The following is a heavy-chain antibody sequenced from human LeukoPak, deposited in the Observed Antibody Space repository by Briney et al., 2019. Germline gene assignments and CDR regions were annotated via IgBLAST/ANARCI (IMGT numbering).Heavy chain of an antibody. CDR3: ARDGWFGDYNWFDP. J-gene: IGHJ5*02. D-gene: IGHD3-10*01. V-gene: IGHV3-48*01. CDR2: ISSASNTI. Sequence: GESLRLSCAASGFTFSSYSMNWVRQAPGKGLEWVSYISSASNTIYYADSVKGRFTISRDNAKNSLYLQMNSLRAEDTAMYYCARDGWFGDYNWFDPWGQGTLVTVSS. CDR1: GFTFSSYS.